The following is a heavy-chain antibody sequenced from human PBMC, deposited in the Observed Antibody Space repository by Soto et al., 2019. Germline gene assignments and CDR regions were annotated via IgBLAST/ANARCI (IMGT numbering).Heavy chain of an antibody. CDR1: GFPLSTYV. Sequence: QLVESGGGVVQPGRSRKPSCEASGFPLSTYVMHWVRQPPGKGLVWVPLTSSDGSSQYYPDSVKGRFTISKDNPNGTLYLQMNSLRPEDTAVYYCARDFLEDYGIQKVPKYYFDSWGQGTLVTVSA. CDR3: ARDFLEDYGIQKVPKYYFDS. CDR2: TSSDGSSQ. J-gene: IGHJ4*02. V-gene: IGHV3-30-3*01. D-gene: IGHD4-17*01.